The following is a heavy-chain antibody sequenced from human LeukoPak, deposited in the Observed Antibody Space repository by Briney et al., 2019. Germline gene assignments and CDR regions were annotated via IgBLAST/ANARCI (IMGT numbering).Heavy chain of an antibody. CDR1: GGTFSSYA. CDR2: IIPIFGTA. J-gene: IGHJ4*02. D-gene: IGHD6-6*01. CDR3: ARDRGIAARPVDY. Sequence: ASVKVSCKASGGTFSSYAISWVRQAPGQGLEWMGGIIPIFGTANYAQKFQGRVTMTTDTSTSTAYMELRSLRSDDTAVYYCARDRGIAARPVDYWGQGTLVTVSS. V-gene: IGHV1-69*05.